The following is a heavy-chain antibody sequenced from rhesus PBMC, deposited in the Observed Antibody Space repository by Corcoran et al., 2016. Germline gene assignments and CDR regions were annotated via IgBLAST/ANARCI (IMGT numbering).Heavy chain of an antibody. Sequence: QVQLQESGPGLVKSSETLSLTCAVSGGSISGYYWNWIRPPPGAGLEWIGYIGGSGGDTYYNPSLKSRVTLSRDTSKNQFSLRLRSVTAADTAIYYCARFRSNGWSGVYFNYWGQGVLVTVSS. CDR1: GGSISGYY. D-gene: IGHD6S26*01. CDR2: IGGSGGDT. V-gene: IGHV4-165*02. J-gene: IGHJ4*01. CDR3: ARFRSNGWSGVYFNY.